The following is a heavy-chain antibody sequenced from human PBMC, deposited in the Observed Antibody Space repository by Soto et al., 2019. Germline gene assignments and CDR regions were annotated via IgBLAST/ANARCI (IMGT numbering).Heavy chain of an antibody. V-gene: IGHV3-53*01. CDR2: IYSGGST. Sequence: GGSLRLSCAASGFICSSYDMSWVRQAPGKGLEWVSVIYSGGSTYYADSVKGRFTISRDNSKNTLYLQMNSLRAEDTAVYYCARDRYYDFWSGYPYPPHWGQGTLVTVSS. D-gene: IGHD3-3*01. J-gene: IGHJ4*02. CDR3: ARDRYYDFWSGYPYPPH. CDR1: GFICSSYD.